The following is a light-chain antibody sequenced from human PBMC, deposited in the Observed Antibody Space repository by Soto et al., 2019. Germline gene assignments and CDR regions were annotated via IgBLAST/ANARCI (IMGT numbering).Light chain of an antibody. CDR1: QSVSSN. CDR3: QQYNNWPPYT. Sequence: EIVMTQSPATLSVSPGERATLSCRASQSVSSNLAWYQQKPGQAPRLLIYGASTRATGIPARFSGSGPGTEFTLTISSLQSEDFAVYYCQQYNNWPPYTLGQGTKLEIK. V-gene: IGKV3-15*01. J-gene: IGKJ2*01. CDR2: GAS.